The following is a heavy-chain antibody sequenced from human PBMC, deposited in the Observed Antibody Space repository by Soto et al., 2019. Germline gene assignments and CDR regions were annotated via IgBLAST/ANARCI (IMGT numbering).Heavy chain of an antibody. D-gene: IGHD6-6*01. CDR3: ARGSTSSPHFDY. J-gene: IGHJ4*02. CDR1: GGSFSGYY. V-gene: IGHV4-34*01. Sequence: QVQLQQWGAGLLKPSETLSLTCAVYGGSFSGYYWSWIRQPPGKGLEWIGEINHSGSTNYNPSLKSRVTIAVDTSKNQFSLKLSSVTAADTAVYYCARGSTSSPHFDYWGQGTLVTVSS. CDR2: INHSGST.